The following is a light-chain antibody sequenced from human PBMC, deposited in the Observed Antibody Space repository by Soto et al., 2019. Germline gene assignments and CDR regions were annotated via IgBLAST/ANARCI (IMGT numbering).Light chain of an antibody. CDR3: QQYNSYLYT. CDR2: DAS. J-gene: IGKJ2*01. Sequence: DIQMTQSPSTLSASVGDRVTITCRASQSISSWLAWYQQKAGKAPKLLIYDASSVESGVPSRFSGSGSGTEFTLTISSLQPDDFATYYCQQYNSYLYTFGQGTKLEIK. V-gene: IGKV1-5*01. CDR1: QSISSW.